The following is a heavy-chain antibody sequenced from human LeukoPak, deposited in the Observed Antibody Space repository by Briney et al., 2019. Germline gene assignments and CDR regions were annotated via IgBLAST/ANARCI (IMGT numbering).Heavy chain of an antibody. Sequence: PSETLSLTCTVSGGSISSSSYYWGWIRQPPGKGLEWIGSIYYSGSTYYNPSLKSRVTISVDTSKNQFSLKLSSVTAADTAVYYCARERDGYNSFDHWGQGTLVTVSS. CDR3: ARERDGYNSFDH. D-gene: IGHD5-24*01. CDR2: IYYSGST. CDR1: GGSISSSSYY. V-gene: IGHV4-39*07. J-gene: IGHJ4*02.